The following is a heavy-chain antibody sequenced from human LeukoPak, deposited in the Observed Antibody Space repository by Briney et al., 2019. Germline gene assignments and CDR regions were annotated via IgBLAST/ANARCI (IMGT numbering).Heavy chain of an antibody. CDR1: GFTFSSYA. CDR3: MAGGMGHTNPLQY. CDR2: ISGSGDDT. D-gene: IGHD1-26*01. V-gene: IGHV3-23*01. J-gene: IGHJ4*02. Sequence: GGSLRLSCAAAGFTFSSYAMSWVRQAPGKGLEWVSGISGSGDDTYYADSVKGRFTISRDNSENTTYLQMNSLRAEDTAFYYCMAGGMGHTNPLQYWGQGTLVTVSS.